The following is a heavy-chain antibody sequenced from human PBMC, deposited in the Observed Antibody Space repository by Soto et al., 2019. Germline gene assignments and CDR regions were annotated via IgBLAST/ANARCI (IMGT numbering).Heavy chain of an antibody. J-gene: IGHJ6*01. CDR2: IDWDDDK. D-gene: IGHD1-26*01. CDR1: GFSLSTSGMC. CDR3: ARIPSCPSHMVGGMVV. Sequence: SGPTLVNPTQTLTLTCTFSGFSLSTSGMCVSWIRQPPGKALEWLALIDWDDDKYYSTSLKTRLTISKDTSKNQVVLTMTNMDPVDTATYYCARIPSCPSHMVGGMVVWGQGTTVNGSS. V-gene: IGHV2-70*01.